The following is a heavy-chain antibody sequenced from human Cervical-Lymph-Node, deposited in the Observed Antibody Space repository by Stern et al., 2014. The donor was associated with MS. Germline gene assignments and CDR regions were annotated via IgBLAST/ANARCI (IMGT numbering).Heavy chain of an antibody. J-gene: IGHJ4*02. CDR3: ARDKEDTNMAFRYFDN. V-gene: IGHV4-61*02. Sequence: QVQLQESGPGLVKPSQTLSLPCTVSGGSVGSGSYDWSWIRQPAGKGLEWIGRIYTTGSTYYNPSLKSRVSISIDTSKNQFPLKLTSVTAADTAVYYCARDKEDTNMAFRYFDNWGQGTLVTVSS. CDR1: GGSVGSGSYD. D-gene: IGHD5-18*01. CDR2: IYTTGST.